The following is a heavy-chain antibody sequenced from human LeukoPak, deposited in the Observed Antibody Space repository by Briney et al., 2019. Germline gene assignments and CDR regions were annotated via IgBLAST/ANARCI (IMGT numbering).Heavy chain of an antibody. D-gene: IGHD2-15*01. V-gene: IGHV3-23*01. Sequence: PGGSLRLSCAASGFTFSSYAMSWVRQAPGKGLEWVSAISGSGGSTYYADSAKGRFTISRDNSKNTLYLQMNSLRAEDTAVYYCAKDSFEYCSGGSCYSDYWGQGTLVTVSS. CDR1: GFTFSSYA. CDR2: ISGSGGST. CDR3: AKDSFEYCSGGSCYSDY. J-gene: IGHJ4*02.